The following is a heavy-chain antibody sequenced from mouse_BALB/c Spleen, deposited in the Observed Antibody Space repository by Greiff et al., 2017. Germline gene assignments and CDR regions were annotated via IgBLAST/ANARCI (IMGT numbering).Heavy chain of an antibody. Sequence: EVQRVESGGGLVKPGGSLKLSCAASGFTFSSYTMSWVRQTPEKRLEWVATISSGGGNTYYPDSVKGRFTISRDNAKNNLYLQMSSLRSEDTALYYCARYRGLLAMDYWGQGTSVTVSS. J-gene: IGHJ4*01. D-gene: IGHD2-3*01. CDR2: ISSGGGNT. CDR3: ARYRGLLAMDY. V-gene: IGHV5-9*03. CDR1: GFTFSSYT.